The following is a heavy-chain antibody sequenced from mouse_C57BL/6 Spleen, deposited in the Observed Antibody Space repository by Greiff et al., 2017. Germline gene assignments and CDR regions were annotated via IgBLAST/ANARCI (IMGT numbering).Heavy chain of an antibody. V-gene: IGHV1-26*01. CDR3: ARSGLRHYFDY. CDR1: GYTFTDYY. D-gene: IGHD2-4*01. CDR2: INPNNGGT. J-gene: IGHJ2*01. Sequence: EVQLQQSGPELVKPGASVKISCKASGYTFTDYYMNWVKQSHGKSLEWIGDINPNNGGTSYNQKFKGKATLTVDKSSSTAYMELRSLTSEDSAVYYCARSGLRHYFDYWGQGTTRTVSS.